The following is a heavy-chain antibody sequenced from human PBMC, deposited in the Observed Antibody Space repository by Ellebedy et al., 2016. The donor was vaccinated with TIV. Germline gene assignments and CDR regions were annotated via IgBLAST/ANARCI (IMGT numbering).Heavy chain of an antibody. V-gene: IGHV1-24*01. CDR1: GYTLTELS. CDR3: ATGGDYYGSGSIFDY. CDR2: FDPEGGET. J-gene: IGHJ4*02. D-gene: IGHD3-10*01. Sequence: ASVKVSCKVSGYTLTELSMHWVRQAPGKGLEWMGGFDPEGGETIYAQKFQSRVTMTEDTSTDTAYMELSSLRSEDTAVYYCATGGDYYGSGSIFDYWGQGTLVTVSS.